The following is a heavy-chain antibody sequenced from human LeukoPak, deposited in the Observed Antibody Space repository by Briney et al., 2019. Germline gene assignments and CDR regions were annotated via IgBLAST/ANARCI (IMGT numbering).Heavy chain of an antibody. V-gene: IGHV3-30*18. D-gene: IGHD3-9*01. J-gene: IGHJ4*02. CDR3: TKAFRYFDSVD. CDR1: GFTFSSYG. Sequence: GGSLRLSCAASGFTFSSYGMHWVRQAPGKGLEWVAVISYDGSNKYYADSVKGRFTISRDNSKNTLYLQMNSLRAEDTAVYYCTKAFRYFDSVDWGQGTLVTVSS. CDR2: ISYDGSNK.